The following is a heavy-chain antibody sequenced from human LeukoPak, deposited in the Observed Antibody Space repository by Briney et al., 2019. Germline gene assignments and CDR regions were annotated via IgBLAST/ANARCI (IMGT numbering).Heavy chain of an antibody. CDR3: AKAVASGY. J-gene: IGHJ4*02. D-gene: IGHD6-25*01. V-gene: IGHV3-30-3*01. CDR1: GFTFSSYA. Sequence: GGSLRLSCAASGFTFSSYAMHWVRQAPGKGLEWVAVISYDGSNKYYADSVKGRFTISRDNSKNTLYLQMNSLRAEDTAVYYCAKAVASGYWGQGTLVTVSS. CDR2: ISYDGSNK.